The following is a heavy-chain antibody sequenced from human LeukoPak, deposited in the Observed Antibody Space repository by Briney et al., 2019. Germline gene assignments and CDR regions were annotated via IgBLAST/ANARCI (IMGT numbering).Heavy chain of an antibody. CDR3: AREDAVIGYSYGSFDY. CDR2: TYYRSKWYK. Sequence: SQTLSLTCAISGDSVSSNSAPWKWIRQSPARGLEWLGSTYYRSKWYKDYAVSVKSRITINPDTSKNQFALQLNSVTPEDTAVYYCAREDAVIGYSYGSFDYWGQGTLVTVSS. CDR1: GDSVSSNSAP. D-gene: IGHD5-18*01. J-gene: IGHJ4*02. V-gene: IGHV6-1*01.